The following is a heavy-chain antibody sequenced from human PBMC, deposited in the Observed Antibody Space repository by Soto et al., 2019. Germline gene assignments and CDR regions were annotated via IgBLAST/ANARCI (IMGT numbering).Heavy chain of an antibody. D-gene: IGHD5-18*01. V-gene: IGHV1-69*01. CDR3: TRSYGSTFGGSLDN. CDR1: GDTFNSYV. CDR2: IITAFGTT. J-gene: IGHJ4*02. Sequence: QVQLVQSGPEVKKPGSSVKVSCKASGDTFNSYVITWVRQAPGQGLEWLGGIITAFGTTSYAQNFQDRLTITADEAATTDRMELSSLTSDATAMYYCTRSYGSTFGGSLDNWGQGTLVNVSS.